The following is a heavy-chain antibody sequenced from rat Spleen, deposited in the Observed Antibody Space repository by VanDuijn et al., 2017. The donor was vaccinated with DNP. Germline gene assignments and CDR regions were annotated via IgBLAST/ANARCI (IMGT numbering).Heavy chain of an antibody. CDR3: ASRPPPTRGPFDY. D-gene: IGHD1-4*01. J-gene: IGHJ2*01. CDR2: ISYDGSDI. CDR1: GFSFSDYN. V-gene: IGHV5-7*01. Sequence: EVQLVESGGGLVQPGRSLKLSCIASGFSFSDYNMAWVRQAPKKGLEWVATISYDGSDIYYRDSVKGRFTMSRDNAKSTLYLQMDSLRSEDTATYYGASRPPPTRGPFDYWGQGVTVTVSS.